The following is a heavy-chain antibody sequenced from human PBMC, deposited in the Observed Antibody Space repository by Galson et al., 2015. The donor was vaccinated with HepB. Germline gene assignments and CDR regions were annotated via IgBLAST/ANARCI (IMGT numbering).Heavy chain of an antibody. V-gene: IGHV2-70*11. D-gene: IGHD3-22*01. CDR1: GFSLRTSGMC. J-gene: IGHJ4*02. CDR2: IDWDDDK. CDR3: ARTRSGYYSHDS. Sequence: PALVKPTQTLTLTCTFSGFSLRTSGMCVSWIRQPPGKALEWLARIDWDDDKYYSTSLKTRLTISKDTSKNQVVLTMTNMDPVDTATYYCARTRSGYYSHDSWGQGTLVAVSS.